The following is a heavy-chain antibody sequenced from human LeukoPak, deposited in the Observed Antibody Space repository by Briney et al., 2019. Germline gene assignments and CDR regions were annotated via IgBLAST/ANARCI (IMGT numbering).Heavy chain of an antibody. J-gene: IGHJ5*02. CDR2: ISAYNGNT. V-gene: IGHV1-18*04. CDR1: GYTFTSYG. Sequence: GASVKVSCKASGYTFTSYGISWVRQARGQGLEWMGWISAYNGNTNYAQKLQGRVTMTTDTSTSTAYMELRSLRYDDTAVYYCARAGIQVLLYNWFDPWGQGTLVTVSS. D-gene: IGHD5-18*01. CDR3: ARAGIQVLLYNWFDP.